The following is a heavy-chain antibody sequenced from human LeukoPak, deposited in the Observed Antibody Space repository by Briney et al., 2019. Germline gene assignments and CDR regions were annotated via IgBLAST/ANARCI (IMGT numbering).Heavy chain of an antibody. J-gene: IGHJ4*02. CDR3: ARRALSSSWYYFDY. CDR2: IYPGDSDT. D-gene: IGHD6-13*01. CDR1: GYSFINYW. Sequence: GESLKISCKGSGYSFINYWIAWVRQMPGKGLEWMGIIYPGDSDTRYSPSFQGQVTISADKSISTAYLQWSSLKASDTAIYYCARRALSSSWYYFDYWGQGTLVTVSS. V-gene: IGHV5-51*01.